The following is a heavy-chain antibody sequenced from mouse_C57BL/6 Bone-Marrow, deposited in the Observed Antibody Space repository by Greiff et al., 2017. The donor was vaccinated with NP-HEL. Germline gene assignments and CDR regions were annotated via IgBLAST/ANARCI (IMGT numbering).Heavy chain of an antibody. D-gene: IGHD2-3*01. V-gene: IGHV1-76*01. CDR2: IYPGSGNT. CDR3: ARWLLPYWYFDV. J-gene: IGHJ1*03. CDR1: GYTFTDYY. Sequence: QVQLKESGAELVRPGASVKLSCKASGYTFTDYYINWVKQRPGQGLEWIARIYPGSGNTYYNEKFKGKATLTAEKSSSTAYMQLSNLTSEDSAVYFCARWLLPYWYFDVWGTGTTVTVSS.